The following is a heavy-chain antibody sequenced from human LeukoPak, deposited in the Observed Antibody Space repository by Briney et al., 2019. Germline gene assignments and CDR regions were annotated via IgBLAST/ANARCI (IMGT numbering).Heavy chain of an antibody. D-gene: IGHD3-16*01. CDR2: IEADGSVT. CDR1: GFTVSGSW. V-gene: IGHV3-74*03. Sequence: AGSLTLSFAGSGFTVSGSWMHWVRQAPAKGLVWVSRIEADGSVTTSAGSVRGGFTISRDNAKNTLSLHINSLRAENTAVYYCARALMSSSDNWGQGTLVTVSP. CDR3: ARALMSSSDN. J-gene: IGHJ4*02.